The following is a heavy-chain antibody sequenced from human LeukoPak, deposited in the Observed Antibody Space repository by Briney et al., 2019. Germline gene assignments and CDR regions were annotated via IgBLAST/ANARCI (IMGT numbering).Heavy chain of an antibody. D-gene: IGHD3-3*02. CDR3: ARGFSNAISWFDP. CDR1: GGSISTFY. Sequence: SETLSLTCTVSGGSISTFYWSWIRQPAGKGLEWIGRVYTSGSTHYNPSLKSRVTMSVDTSKNQFSLKLSSVTAADTAVYYCARGFSNAISWFDPWGQGTLVTVSS. V-gene: IGHV4-4*07. J-gene: IGHJ5*02. CDR2: VYTSGST.